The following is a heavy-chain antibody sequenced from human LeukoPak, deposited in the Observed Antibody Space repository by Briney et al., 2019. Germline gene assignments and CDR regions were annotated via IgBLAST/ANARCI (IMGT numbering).Heavy chain of an antibody. V-gene: IGHV4-61*02. CDR3: ARARRYYDSGSYYSGWFDP. CDR1: GGSIRSGSYY. J-gene: IGHJ5*02. CDR2: IYSSGSG. Sequence: SQTLSLTCTVSGGSIRSGSYYWSWIRQSAGKGLEWIGRIYSSGSGNYNPSLKSRVTISVDTSKNQFSLKVSSVTAADTAVYYCARARRYYDSGSYYSGWFDPWGQGTLVTVSS. D-gene: IGHD3-10*01.